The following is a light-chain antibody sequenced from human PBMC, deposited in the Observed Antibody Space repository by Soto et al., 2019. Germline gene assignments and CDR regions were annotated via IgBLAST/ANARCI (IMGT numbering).Light chain of an antibody. CDR3: SSYTTSSTYV. J-gene: IGLJ1*01. CDR1: SSDVGRYNY. V-gene: IGLV2-14*01. CDR2: DVG. Sequence: QSALTQPASVSGSPGQSITISCTGTSSDVGRYNYVSWYQQHTGKAPKLMIYDVGNRPSGASHRFSGSKSGNTASLTISGLQAEDEADYYCSSYTTSSTYVLGTGTKLTVL.